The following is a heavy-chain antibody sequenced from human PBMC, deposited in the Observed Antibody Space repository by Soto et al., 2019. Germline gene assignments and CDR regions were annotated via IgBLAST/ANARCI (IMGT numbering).Heavy chain of an antibody. J-gene: IGHJ4*02. CDR3: AKGLSIAAAGTMDY. CDR2: ISWNGGSI. CDR1: GFTFDDYA. Sequence: EVQLVESGGGLVQPGRSLRLSCAASGFTFDDYAMHWVRQAPGKGLEWVSGISWNGGSIGYADSVKGRFTISRDNAKNSLYLQMNSLRAEDTALYYCAKGLSIAAAGTMDYWGQGTLVTVSS. V-gene: IGHV3-9*01. D-gene: IGHD6-13*01.